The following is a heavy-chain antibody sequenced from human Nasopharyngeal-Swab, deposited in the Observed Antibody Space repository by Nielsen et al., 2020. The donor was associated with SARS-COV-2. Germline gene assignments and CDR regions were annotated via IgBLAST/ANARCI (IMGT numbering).Heavy chain of an antibody. Sequence: GESLKISCAASGFIFSDYSMNWVRQAPGKGLEWISYIRGSNDIYYADSVKGRFTISRDHAKNSLYLQMSSLRVEDTAVYYCAREYYDFWSGYYRTNWFDPWGQGTLVTVSS. V-gene: IGHV3-69-1*01. J-gene: IGHJ5*02. CDR2: IRGSNDI. CDR3: AREYYDFWSGYYRTNWFDP. CDR1: GFIFSDYS. D-gene: IGHD3-3*01.